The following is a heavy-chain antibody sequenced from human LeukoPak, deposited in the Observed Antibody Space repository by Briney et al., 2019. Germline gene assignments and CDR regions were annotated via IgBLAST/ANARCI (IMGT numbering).Heavy chain of an antibody. CDR2: IYPGDSDI. V-gene: IGHV5-51*01. Sequence: GESLKISSTGSGSPFTSHWIAWVRPIRGKGLEWMGIIYPGDSDIRYSPSFQGQVTISADKSISTAYLQWSSLKASDTAMYYCARGYRLDSWGQGTLVTDSS. D-gene: IGHD3-16*02. CDR3: ARGYRLDS. CDR1: GSPFTSHW. J-gene: IGHJ4*02.